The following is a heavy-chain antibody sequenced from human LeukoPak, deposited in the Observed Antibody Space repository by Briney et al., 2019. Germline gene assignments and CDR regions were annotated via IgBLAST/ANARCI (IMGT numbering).Heavy chain of an antibody. V-gene: IGHV3-13*01. D-gene: IGHD6-19*01. J-gene: IGHJ4*02. CDR1: GFTFIDYD. CDR3: ARGGIQVSGIDEFDY. Sequence: GGSLRLSCAASGFTFIDYDRHWVRQVIGKGLEWVSAIGIRVDTHYSGSVKGRFTISRENAESSLYLQMNSLSAEDTAVYYCARGGIQVSGIDEFDYWGQGTLVTVSS. CDR2: IGIRVDT.